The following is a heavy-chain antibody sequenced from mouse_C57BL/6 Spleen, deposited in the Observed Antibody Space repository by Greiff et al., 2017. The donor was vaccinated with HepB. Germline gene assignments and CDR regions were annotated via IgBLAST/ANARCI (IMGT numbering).Heavy chain of an antibody. Sequence: EVQLQQSGPELVKPGASVKISCKASGYTFTDYYMNWVKQSHGKSLEWIGDINPNNGGTSYNQKFKGKATLTVDKSSSTAYMELRSLTSEDSAVYYCARSGGLLGYFDVWGTGTTVTVSS. D-gene: IGHD2-3*01. J-gene: IGHJ1*03. CDR1: GYTFTDYY. CDR2: INPNNGGT. CDR3: ARSGGLLGYFDV. V-gene: IGHV1-26*01.